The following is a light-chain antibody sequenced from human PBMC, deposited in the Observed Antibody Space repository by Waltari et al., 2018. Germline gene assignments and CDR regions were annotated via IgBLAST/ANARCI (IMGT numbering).Light chain of an antibody. J-gene: IGLJ2*01. V-gene: IGLV1-44*01. CDR1: SPNSGCET. CDR3: TAWDDRLNGVV. CDR2: WNN. Sequence: QSVLTPAPPVSGTPGPRVTISCSRTSPNSGCETLNWYQHPPGTAPKLLTYWNNEGPSGVPDRFSGSKSGTSASLAISGLQSEDEGDYYCTAWDDRLNGVVFGGGTKLTVL.